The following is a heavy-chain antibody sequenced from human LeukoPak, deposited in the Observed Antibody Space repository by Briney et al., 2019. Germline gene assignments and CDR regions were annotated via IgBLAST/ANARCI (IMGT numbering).Heavy chain of an antibody. CDR2: ISAYNGNT. D-gene: IGHD5-18*01. J-gene: IGHJ4*02. V-gene: IGHV1-18*01. CDR1: GYTFTSYG. CDR3: ARERYSYGAFDY. Sequence: ASVRVSSEASGYTFTSYGISWVRQAPGQGLEWMGWISAYNGNTNYAQKLQGRVTVTTDTSTSTAYMELRSLRSDDTAVYYCARERYSYGAFDYWGQGTLVTVSS.